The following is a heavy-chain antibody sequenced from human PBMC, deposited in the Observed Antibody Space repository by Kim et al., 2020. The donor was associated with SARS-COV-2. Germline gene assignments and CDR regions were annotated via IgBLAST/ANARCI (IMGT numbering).Heavy chain of an antibody. Sequence: ASVKVSCKVSGYTLTELSMHWVRQAPGKGLEWMGGFDPEDGETIYAQKFQGRVTMTEDTSTDTAYMELSSLRSEDTAVYYCATIDIQQLGFGWFDPWGQGTLVTVSS. CDR3: ATIDIQQLGFGWFDP. V-gene: IGHV1-24*01. J-gene: IGHJ5*02. CDR1: GYTLTELS. CDR2: FDPEDGET. D-gene: IGHD6-13*01.